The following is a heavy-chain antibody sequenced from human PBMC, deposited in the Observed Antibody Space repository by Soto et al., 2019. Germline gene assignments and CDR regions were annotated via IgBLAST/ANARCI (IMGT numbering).Heavy chain of an antibody. J-gene: IGHJ4*02. D-gene: IGHD3-22*01. CDR2: IGSSDNII. CDR3: ERDMGYYESSGYFDY. V-gene: IGHV3-11*01. Sequence: GSLRLACSASGCTFSDYYMSWVRQAPGKGLEWVSYIGSSDNIIYYADSVKGRFTISRDNAKNSLYLQMNSLRAEDTAVYYCERDMGYYESSGYFDYWGQGTLVTVYS. CDR1: GCTFSDYY.